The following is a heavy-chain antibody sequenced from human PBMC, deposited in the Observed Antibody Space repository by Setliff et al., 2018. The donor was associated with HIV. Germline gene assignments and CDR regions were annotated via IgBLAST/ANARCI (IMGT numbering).Heavy chain of an antibody. CDR3: ATIRFTMVRGIPNWFDP. V-gene: IGHV4-39*01. J-gene: IGHJ5*02. CDR1: GGSFSSSSYS. Sequence: SETLSLTCIVSGGSFSSSSYSWGWIRLPPGKGLEWIGSIDYSGRTCYNPSLKSRVTISVDTSKNQFSLNLSSVTAADTAVYYCATIRFTMVRGIPNWFDPWGQGTLVTVS. D-gene: IGHD3-10*01. CDR2: IDYSGRT.